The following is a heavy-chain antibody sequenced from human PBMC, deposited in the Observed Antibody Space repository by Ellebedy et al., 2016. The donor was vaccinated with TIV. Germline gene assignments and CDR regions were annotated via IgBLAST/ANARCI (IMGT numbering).Heavy chain of an antibody. J-gene: IGHJ4*02. V-gene: IGHV3-30*18. Sequence: GGSLRLSXAASGFTFSSYGMHWVRQAPGKGLEWVAVISYDGSNKYYADSVKGRFTISRDNSKNTLYLQMNSLRAEDTAVYYCANGRDSSGWSSPHDYWGQGTLVTVSS. D-gene: IGHD6-19*01. CDR1: GFTFSSYG. CDR3: ANGRDSSGWSSPHDY. CDR2: ISYDGSNK.